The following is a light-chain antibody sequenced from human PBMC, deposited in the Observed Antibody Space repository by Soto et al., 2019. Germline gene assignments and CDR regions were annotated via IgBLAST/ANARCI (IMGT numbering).Light chain of an antibody. CDR1: SSNADPNF. V-gene: IGLV1-47*01. J-gene: IGLJ7*01. CDR2: RTD. CDR3: AKWDDRLSGGV. Sequence: QSVLTQPPSVSGSPGPRVTISCSVGSSNADPNFVYWYQQLPGAAPKLLTYRTDQRPSGVPDRFSGSKSGTSASLAISGLRPDDEAAYFCAKWDDRLSGGVFGGGTKLTVL.